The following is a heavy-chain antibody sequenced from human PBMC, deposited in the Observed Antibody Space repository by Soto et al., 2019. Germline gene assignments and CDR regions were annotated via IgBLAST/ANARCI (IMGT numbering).Heavy chain of an antibody. J-gene: IGHJ5*02. CDR3: ARDLATAHKPPAYRGFDP. CDR2: IVVGSGNT. CDR1: GFTFTSSA. V-gene: IGHV1-58*02. Sequence: GASVKVSCKASGFTFTSSAIQWVRQARGQRLEWIGWIVVGSGNTNYAQKFQERVTITRDMSTSTAYVELSSLRSEDTAVYYCARDLATAHKPPAYRGFDPWGQGTLVTVSS. D-gene: IGHD2-2*01.